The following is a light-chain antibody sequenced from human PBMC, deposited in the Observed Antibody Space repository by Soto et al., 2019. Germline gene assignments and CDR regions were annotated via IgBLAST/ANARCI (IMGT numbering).Light chain of an antibody. J-gene: IGLJ1*01. CDR1: SSDVGSYNL. CDR3: CSYAGSSTLV. CDR2: EGS. V-gene: IGLV2-23*01. Sequence: QSALTQPASVSGSPGQSITISCTGTSSDVGSYNLVSWYQQHPGKAPKLMIYEGSKRPSGVSNRFSGSKSGNTASLTISGIQAEDEADYYCCSYAGSSTLVFGTGTKLTVL.